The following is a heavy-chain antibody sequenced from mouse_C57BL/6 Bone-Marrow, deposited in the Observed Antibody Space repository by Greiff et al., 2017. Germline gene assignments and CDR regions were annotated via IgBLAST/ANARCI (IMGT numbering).Heavy chain of an antibody. CDR3: TAIVTRYFDV. J-gene: IGHJ1*03. Sequence: EVQLQQSGGGLVQPGGSMKLSCVASGFTFSNYWMNWVRQSPEKGLEWVAQIRLKSDNYATHYAESVKGRFTISRDDSKSSVYLQMNNLRAEDTGIYYCTAIVTRYFDVWGTGTTVTVSS. CDR2: IRLKSDNYAT. V-gene: IGHV6-3*01. CDR1: GFTFSNYW. D-gene: IGHD2-5*01.